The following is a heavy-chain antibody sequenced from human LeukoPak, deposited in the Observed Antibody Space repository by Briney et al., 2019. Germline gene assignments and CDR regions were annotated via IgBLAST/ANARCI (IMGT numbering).Heavy chain of an antibody. CDR3: AKGGLARLDDS. J-gene: IGHJ4*02. Sequence: GGSLRLSSAGSGFTFIDFPMGWVPQAQGKGLEWVQVICTSDDTNYADTVKGRVTMTRDTSKSTVCMQMNSLRAEDTALYYCAKGGLARLDDSWGQGTLVTVAS. CDR2: ICTSDDT. V-gene: IGHV3-23*01. D-gene: IGHD3/OR15-3a*01. CDR1: GFTFIDFP.